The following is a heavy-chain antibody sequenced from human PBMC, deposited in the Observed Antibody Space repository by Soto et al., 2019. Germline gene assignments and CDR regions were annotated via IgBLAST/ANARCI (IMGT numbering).Heavy chain of an antibody. CDR3: ARVVVGATVFDY. J-gene: IGHJ4*02. Sequence: SVTLSLTCTVSGGSISSYYWSWIRQPQGKGLEWIGYIYYSGSTNYNPSLKSRVTISVDTSKNQFSLKLSSVTAADTAVYYCARVVVGATVFDYWGQGTLVTVSS. CDR1: GGSISSYY. D-gene: IGHD1-26*01. CDR2: IYYSGST. V-gene: IGHV4-59*01.